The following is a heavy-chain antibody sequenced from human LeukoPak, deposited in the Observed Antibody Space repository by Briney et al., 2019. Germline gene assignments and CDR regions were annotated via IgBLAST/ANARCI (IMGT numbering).Heavy chain of an antibody. CDR1: GYSFSTYW. V-gene: IGHV5-51*01. CDR2: IYPGDSDT. D-gene: IGHD3-10*01. Sequence: GESLKISCKGSGYSFSTYWIGWVRQMPGKGLEWMGIIYPGDSDTRYSPSFQGQVTISADKSISTAYLQLSSLKASDTAMYYCARTYYYGSGSYYNPGRWGQGTLVTVSS. CDR3: ARTYYYGSGSYYNPGR. J-gene: IGHJ4*02.